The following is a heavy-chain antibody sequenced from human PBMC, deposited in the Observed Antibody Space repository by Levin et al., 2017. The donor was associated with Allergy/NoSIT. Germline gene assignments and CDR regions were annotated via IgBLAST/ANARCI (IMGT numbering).Heavy chain of an antibody. D-gene: IGHD3-10*01. Sequence: SQTLSLTCAVSGASISSSDWWTWVRQPPGKGLEWIGEIYLRGSSSYNPSLMSRSTISVDKSQNQFSLRLRSVTAADTALYYCLRNGVPSYFDSWGQGTLVTVSS. CDR2: IYLRGSS. CDR1: GASISSSDW. CDR3: LRNGVPSYFDS. J-gene: IGHJ4*02. V-gene: IGHV4-4*02.